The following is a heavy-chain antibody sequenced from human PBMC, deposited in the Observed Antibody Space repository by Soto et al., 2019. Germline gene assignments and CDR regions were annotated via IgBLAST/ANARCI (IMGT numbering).Heavy chain of an antibody. V-gene: IGHV4-59*01. J-gene: IGHJ3*02. CDR3: AREEDGVAAAGACFDI. D-gene: IGHD6-13*01. Sequence: SETLSLTCTVSGGSISSNYWTWIRRPPGKGLEWIGYVYNSGSTNYNPSLKSRVTISVDTSKNQFSLKLSSVTAADTAVYYCAREEDGVAAAGACFDIWGQGTMVAVS. CDR2: VYNSGST. CDR1: GGSISSNY.